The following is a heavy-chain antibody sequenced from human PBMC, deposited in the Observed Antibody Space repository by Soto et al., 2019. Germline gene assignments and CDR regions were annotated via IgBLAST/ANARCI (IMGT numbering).Heavy chain of an antibody. CDR1: GFTFSNYN. Sequence: GGSLRLSCAASGFTFSNYNMNWVRQAPGKGLEWVSSISGNTHYIYYADSVEGRFTISRDNAQNALYLQMNSLRDEDTAVYYCARDEAPVVPAAATDYWGQGTLVTVSS. CDR3: ARDEAPVVPAAATDY. CDR2: ISGNTHYI. V-gene: IGHV3-21*01. D-gene: IGHD2-2*01. J-gene: IGHJ4*02.